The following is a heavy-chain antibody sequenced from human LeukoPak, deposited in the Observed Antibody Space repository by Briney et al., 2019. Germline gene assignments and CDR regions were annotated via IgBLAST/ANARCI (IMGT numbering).Heavy chain of an antibody. CDR1: GLPFSAHG. Sequence: GGSLRLSCAASGLPFSAHGMSWVRQAPGKGLEWVSHITGSGGLTYYSNSVRGRFTISRDNSKNTLFLQMNSLRADDTAVYYCAKDPWSSSSNTFDFWGQGTLVTVSS. D-gene: IGHD6-6*01. J-gene: IGHJ3*01. V-gene: IGHV3-23*01. CDR2: ITGSGGLT. CDR3: AKDPWSSSSNTFDF.